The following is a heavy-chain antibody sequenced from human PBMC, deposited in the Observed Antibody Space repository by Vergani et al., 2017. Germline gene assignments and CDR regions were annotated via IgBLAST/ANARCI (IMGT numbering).Heavy chain of an antibody. Sequence: VELLESGGGLAQPGGSLRVSCAASGFTVSSNYMSWVRQAPGKGLEWVSVIKSDGRTSYAESVRGRFTISRDTSRNAVYLQMNILRVEDTGVYYCTRSECSGTTCYGHYFDLWGHGILVTVSS. CDR1: GFTVSSNY. CDR3: TRSECSGTTCYGHYFDL. J-gene: IGHJ4*01. D-gene: IGHD2-15*01. V-gene: IGHV3-66*02. CDR2: IKSDGRT.